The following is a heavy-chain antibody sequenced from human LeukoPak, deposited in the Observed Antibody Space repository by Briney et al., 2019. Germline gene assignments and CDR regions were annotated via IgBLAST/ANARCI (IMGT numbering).Heavy chain of an antibody. J-gene: IGHJ3*02. Sequence: GGSLRLSCAASGFTFSSYAMSWVRLAPGKGLEWVSAISGSGFGTYYADSVKGRFTISRDNSKNTLYLQMNSLRAEDTAVYYCAKGGIWDDAFDIWGQGTMVTVSS. V-gene: IGHV3-23*01. CDR3: AKGGIWDDAFDI. CDR2: ISGSGFGT. D-gene: IGHD2-15*01. CDR1: GFTFSSYA.